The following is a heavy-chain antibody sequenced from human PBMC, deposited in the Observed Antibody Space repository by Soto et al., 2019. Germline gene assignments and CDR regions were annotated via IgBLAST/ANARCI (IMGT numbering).Heavy chain of an antibody. V-gene: IGHV1-58*01. D-gene: IGHD6-6*01. CDR3: AADSFGSSPDYYYYYGMDV. CDR1: GFTFTSSA. J-gene: IGHJ6*02. CDR2: IVIGSGNT. Sequence: GASVKVSCKASGFTFTSSAVQWVRQSRGQRLYCIGWIVIGSGNTNYAQKFQERVTITRDMSTSTAYMELSSLRSEDTAVYYCAADSFGSSPDYYYYYGMDVWGQGTTVTVSS.